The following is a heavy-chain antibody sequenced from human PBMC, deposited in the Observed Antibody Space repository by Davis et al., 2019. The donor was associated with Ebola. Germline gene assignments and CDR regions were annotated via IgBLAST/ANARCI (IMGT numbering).Heavy chain of an antibody. D-gene: IGHD2-15*01. CDR2: IKQDGSEK. V-gene: IGHV3-7*03. CDR1: GFTFSSYW. CDR3: AKWDCSGGSCYGMDV. Sequence: GESLKISCAASGFTFSSYWMSWVRQAPGKGLEWVANIKQDGSEKSYVDSVKGRFTISRDNDKNSLYLQMNHLRAEDTAVYYCAKWDCSGGSCYGMDVWGQGTTVTVSS. J-gene: IGHJ6*02.